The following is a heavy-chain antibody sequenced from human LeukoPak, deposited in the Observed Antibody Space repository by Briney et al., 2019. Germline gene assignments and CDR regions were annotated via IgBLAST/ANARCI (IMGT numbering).Heavy chain of an antibody. J-gene: IGHJ4*02. V-gene: IGHV3-21*01. CDR3: ARTLPKYSSGFNPYYFDY. D-gene: IGHD6-19*01. CDR1: DFTFSSYW. Sequence: GGSLRLSCAASDFTFSSYWMHWVRQAPGKGLEWVSSISSSSSYIYYADSVKGRFTISRDNAKNSLYLQVNSLRAEDTAVYYCARTLPKYSSGFNPYYFDYWGQGTLVTVSS. CDR2: ISSSSSYI.